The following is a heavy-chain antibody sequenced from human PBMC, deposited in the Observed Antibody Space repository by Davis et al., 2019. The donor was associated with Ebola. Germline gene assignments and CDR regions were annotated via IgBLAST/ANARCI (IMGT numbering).Heavy chain of an antibody. Sequence: GESLKISCKASGYTFTNYWIGWVRQLPGKGLEWRGLIYPADSDTRYSPPFHGQVTMSVDKSITTAYLQWTSLKASDSGMYYCARRSSAYGPFDPWGQGTLVTVSS. CDR1: GYTFTNYW. D-gene: IGHD4-17*01. V-gene: IGHV5-51*01. J-gene: IGHJ5*02. CDR3: ARRSSAYGPFDP. CDR2: IYPADSDT.